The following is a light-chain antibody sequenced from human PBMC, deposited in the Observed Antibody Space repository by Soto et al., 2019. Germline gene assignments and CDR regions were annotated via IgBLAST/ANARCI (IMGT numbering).Light chain of an antibody. V-gene: IGKV1-16*02. CDR1: QGIRNY. Sequence: DIQMTQSPSSLSASVGDRVTITCRASQGIRNYLVWFQQKPGKAPKSLIYAASNLQSGVPSKFSGSGSGTDFTLTISSLQPEDFATYYCQQYSSYPLTFGGGTKVEIK. J-gene: IGKJ4*01. CDR2: AAS. CDR3: QQYSSYPLT.